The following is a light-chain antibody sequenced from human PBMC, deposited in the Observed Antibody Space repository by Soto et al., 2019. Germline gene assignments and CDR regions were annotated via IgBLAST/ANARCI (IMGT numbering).Light chain of an antibody. CDR3: QQYDNWPPT. V-gene: IGKV3-15*01. CDR1: QSVSSN. CDR2: GAS. J-gene: IGKJ1*01. Sequence: EIVLTQSPATLSVSPGERATLSCRASQSVSSNLGWYQQKPGQAPRPLIYGASTRASGIPARFSGSGSGTEFTLTISSLQSEDFAVYYCQQYDNWPPTFGQGTKVEIK.